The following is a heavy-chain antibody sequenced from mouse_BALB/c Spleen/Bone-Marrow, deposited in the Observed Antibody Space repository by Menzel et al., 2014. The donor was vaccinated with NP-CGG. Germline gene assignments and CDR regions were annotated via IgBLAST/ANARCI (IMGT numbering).Heavy chain of an antibody. D-gene: IGHD2-1*01. V-gene: IGHV2-3*01. CDR1: GFSLTSFG. CDR2: IWGDGST. J-gene: IGHJ3*01. Sequence: VKLVESGPGLVAPSQSLSITCTVSGFSLTSFGVTRVGHLPGKGLECLGVIWGDGSTNYHSALISRLSISKDNSKSQVFLKLNSLQTDDTATYYCAKNYGNGFAYWGQGTLVTVSA. CDR3: AKNYGNGFAY.